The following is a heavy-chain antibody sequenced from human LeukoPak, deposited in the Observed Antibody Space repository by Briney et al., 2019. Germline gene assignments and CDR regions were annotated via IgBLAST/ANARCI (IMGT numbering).Heavy chain of an antibody. CDR3: ASDKRLRYFDW. CDR1: GGSISSSSYY. J-gene: IGHJ4*02. V-gene: IGHV4-39*01. CDR2: IYYSGST. Sequence: SETLSLTCTVSGGSISSSSYYWGWIRQPPGKGLEWIGSIYYSGSTYYNPSLKSRVTISVDTSKNQFSLKLSSVTAADTAVYYCASDKRLRYFDWWDQGTLVTVSS. D-gene: IGHD3-9*01.